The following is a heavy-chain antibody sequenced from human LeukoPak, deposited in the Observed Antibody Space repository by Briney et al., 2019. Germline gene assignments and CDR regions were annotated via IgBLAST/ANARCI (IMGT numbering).Heavy chain of an antibody. CDR3: ARDLFRNDWLLLGY. D-gene: IGHD3-22*01. V-gene: IGHV4-59*01. Sequence: KASETLSLTCTVSGGSISSYYWSWIRQPPGKGLEWIGYIYYSGSTNYNPSLKSRVTISVDTSKNQFSLKLSSVTAADTAVYYCARDLFRNDWLLLGYWGQGTLVTVSS. CDR2: IYYSGST. J-gene: IGHJ4*02. CDR1: GGSISSYY.